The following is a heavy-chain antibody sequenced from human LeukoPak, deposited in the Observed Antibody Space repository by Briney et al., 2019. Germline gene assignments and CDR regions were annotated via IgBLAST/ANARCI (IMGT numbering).Heavy chain of an antibody. CDR1: GFTFSSSA. CDR3: ARDRLAAAGNFDY. Sequence: GGSLRLSCAASGFTFSSSAMSWVRQAPGKGLEWVSAISSSSSYIYYADSVKGRFTISRDNAKNSLYLQMNSLRAEDTAVYYCARDRLAAAGNFDYWGQGTLVTVSS. D-gene: IGHD6-13*01. J-gene: IGHJ4*02. V-gene: IGHV3-21*01. CDR2: ISSSSSYI.